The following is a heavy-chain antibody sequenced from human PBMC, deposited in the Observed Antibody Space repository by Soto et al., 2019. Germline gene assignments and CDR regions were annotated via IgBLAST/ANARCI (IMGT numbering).Heavy chain of an antibody. V-gene: IGHV3-23*01. CDR3: AKASDFWSGYYRVYYFDY. J-gene: IGHJ4*02. D-gene: IGHD3-3*01. CDR2: ISGSGGST. Sequence: EVQLLESGGGLVQPGGSLRLSCAASGFTFSSYAMSWVRQAPGKGLEWGSAISGSGGSTYYADSVKGRFTISRDNSKNTLYLQMNSLRAEDTAVYYCAKASDFWSGYYRVYYFDYWGQGTLVTVSS. CDR1: GFTFSSYA.